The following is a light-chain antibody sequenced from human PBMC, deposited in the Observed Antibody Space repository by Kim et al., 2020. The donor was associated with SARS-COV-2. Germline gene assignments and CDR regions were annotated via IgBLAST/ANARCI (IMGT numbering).Light chain of an antibody. CDR2: KAS. V-gene: IGKV1-5*03. CDR1: QSISSW. Sequence: SASVGDRVTITCRASQSISSWLAWYKQKPGKAPKVLIYKASSLESGVPSRFSGSGSGTEFTLTISSLQPDDFATYYCQQYKSYPYTFGQGTKLEI. CDR3: QQYKSYPYT. J-gene: IGKJ2*01.